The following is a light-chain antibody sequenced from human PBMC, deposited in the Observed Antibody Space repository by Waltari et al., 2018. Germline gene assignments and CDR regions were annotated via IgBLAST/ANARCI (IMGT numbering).Light chain of an antibody. V-gene: IGKV1-39*01. CDR1: QSISGY. CDR2: ATY. CDR3: QQSYRTPPLT. Sequence: DIQMTQSPSSLSASVGDRVTITCRASQSISGYLNWYPQKPGKAPKVLIYATYSLQSGVPSRFSGSGSGTEFTLTISSLQPEDFATYYCQQSYRTPPLTFGGGTKVEIK. J-gene: IGKJ4*01.